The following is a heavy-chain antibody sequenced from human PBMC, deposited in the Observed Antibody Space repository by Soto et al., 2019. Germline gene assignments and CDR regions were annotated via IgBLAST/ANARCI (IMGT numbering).Heavy chain of an antibody. D-gene: IGHD3-22*01. J-gene: IGHJ4*02. V-gene: IGHV4-38-2*01. CDR1: GFSIRSGYF. Sequence: SETLSLTCAVSGFSIRSGYFWGWIRQSPGKGLEWLGSMYHSGSTSYNPSLKSRVTISVDTSKNQFSVKLNSVTAADTAVYYCAGLGYDSSGYYPAHFDYWGQGTLVTVSS. CDR2: MYHSGST. CDR3: AGLGYDSSGYYPAHFDY.